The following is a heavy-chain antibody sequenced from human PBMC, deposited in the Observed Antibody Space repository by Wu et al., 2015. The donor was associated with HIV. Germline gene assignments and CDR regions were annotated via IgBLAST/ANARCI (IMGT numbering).Heavy chain of an antibody. J-gene: IGHJ5*02. CDR2: ISAYNGNT. CDR1: GYTFTSYG. D-gene: IGHD3-10*01. Sequence: QVQLVQSGAEVKKPGASVKVSCKASGYTFTSYGISWVRQAPGQGLEWMGWISAYNGNTNYAQKFQGRVTMTTDTSTSTAYMELRSLRSDDTAVYYCATTRDYGSGSYAVPFDPWGQGTLVTVSS. V-gene: IGHV1-18*01. CDR3: ATTRDYGSGSYAVPFDP.